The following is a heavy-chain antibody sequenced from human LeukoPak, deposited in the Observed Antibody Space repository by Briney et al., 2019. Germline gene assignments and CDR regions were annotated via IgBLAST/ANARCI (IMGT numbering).Heavy chain of an antibody. Sequence: GGSLRLSCAASGFTFSTYAMHWVRQGPGKGLEWVAVMSYDGSNKYYADSVKGRFTISRDNSKNTLYLQMSSLSAEDTAVYYCARTTTPHYYGSGSYALGYWGQGTLVTVSS. CDR1: GFTFSTYA. J-gene: IGHJ4*02. CDR2: MSYDGSNK. D-gene: IGHD3-10*01. V-gene: IGHV3-30-3*01. CDR3: ARTTTPHYYGSGSYALGY.